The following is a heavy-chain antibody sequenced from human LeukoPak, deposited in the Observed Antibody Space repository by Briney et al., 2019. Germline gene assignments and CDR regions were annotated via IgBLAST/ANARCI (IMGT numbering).Heavy chain of an antibody. J-gene: IGHJ5*02. Sequence: PGGSLRLSCAVSGITLSNYAMSWVRQAPGKGLEWVSAISGSGGSTYYADSVKGRFTISRDNSKNTLYLQMNSLRAEDTAVYYCAKTVNIVVVPAENWFDPWGQGTLVTVSS. D-gene: IGHD2-2*01. V-gene: IGHV3-23*01. CDR2: ISGSGGST. CDR3: AKTVNIVVVPAENWFDP. CDR1: GITLSNYA.